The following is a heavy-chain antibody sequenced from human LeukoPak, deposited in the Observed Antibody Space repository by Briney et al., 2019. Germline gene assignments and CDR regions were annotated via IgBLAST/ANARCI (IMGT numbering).Heavy chain of an antibody. CDR2: SYYMSKWNN. D-gene: IGHD6-19*01. J-gene: IGHJ4*02. Sequence: QAPAVTLAMSGERLSRNSAAWNWLKQPPSTGLEWQGRSYYMSKWNNHYVASVKSRLTINPQPSKNQFSLQLNSVTPEDTAVYYCARDHGSGWYSYLDDWGQGTLVTVSS. CDR3: ARDHGSGWYSYLDD. V-gene: IGHV6-1*01. CDR1: GERLSRNSAA.